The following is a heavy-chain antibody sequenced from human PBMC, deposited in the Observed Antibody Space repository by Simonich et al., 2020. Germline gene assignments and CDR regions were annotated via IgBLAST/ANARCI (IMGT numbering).Heavy chain of an antibody. CDR2: LVRGMSYI. Sequence: EVQLVESGGGLVKPGGSLRLSCAASGFNFSSYSMNWGRQAPGKGLQWIQSLVRGMSYIYYADTGKDRFTTSRDNAKNSLYLHMNSLRAEDTAVYYCARPVGGSGSYSFDAFDLWGQGTMVTVSS. D-gene: IGHD3-10*01. CDR1: GFNFSSYS. J-gene: IGHJ3*01. CDR3: ARPVGGSGSYSFDAFDL. V-gene: IGHV3-21*01.